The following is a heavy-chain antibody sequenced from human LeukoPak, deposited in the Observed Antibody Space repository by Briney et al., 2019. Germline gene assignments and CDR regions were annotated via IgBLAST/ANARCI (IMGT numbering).Heavy chain of an antibody. V-gene: IGHV5-10-1*01. Sequence: GESLKISCKGSGYSFTSYWISWVRQMPGKGLEWMGRIDPSDSYTNYSPSFQGHVTISAGKSISTAYLQWSSLKASDTAMYYCARQEYGENDYWGQGTLVTVSS. CDR3: ARQEYGENDY. CDR1: GYSFTSYW. CDR2: IDPSDSYT. D-gene: IGHD2-2*01. J-gene: IGHJ4*02.